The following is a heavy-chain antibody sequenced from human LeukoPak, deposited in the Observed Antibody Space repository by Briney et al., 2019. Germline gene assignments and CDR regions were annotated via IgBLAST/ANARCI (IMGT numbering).Heavy chain of an antibody. CDR3: VREASTSYYDSSGYYRQTETFDV. CDR2: IYYGGNT. Sequence: SETLSLTCAVSGDSVSSSNYYWSWIRQPPGKGLEWIGYIYYGGNTNYNPSLQSRVTISVDTSKSQFSLRLRSVTAADTAMYFCVREASTSYYDSSGYYRQTETFDVWGLGTMVTVSS. V-gene: IGHV4-61*01. CDR1: GDSVSSSNYY. J-gene: IGHJ3*01. D-gene: IGHD3-22*01.